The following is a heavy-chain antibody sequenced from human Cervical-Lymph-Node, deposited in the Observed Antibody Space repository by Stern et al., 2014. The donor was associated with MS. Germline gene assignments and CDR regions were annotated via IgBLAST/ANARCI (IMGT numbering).Heavy chain of an antibody. D-gene: IGHD1-14*01. Sequence: EMQLVGSGAELIRPGESLKISCKGSGYKFSIYWIAWVRQMPGKGLEWMGIIYPGDSQTRYSPSFQGQVSMSAAKSTSTAYQQRRSLNAAGPAMYFCARQTTAWASDVWGQGTLVTVSS. CDR3: ARQTTAWASDV. V-gene: IGHV5-51*01. CDR1: GYKFSIYW. J-gene: IGHJ4*02. CDR2: IYPGDSQT.